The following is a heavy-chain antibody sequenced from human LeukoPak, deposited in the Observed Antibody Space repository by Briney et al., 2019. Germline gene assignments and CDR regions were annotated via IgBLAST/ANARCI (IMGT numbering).Heavy chain of an antibody. Sequence: PSETLSLTCTVSGGSLSSGDYYWSWIRQPLGKGLEWIGYIYYSGSTYYNPSLKSRVTISVDTSKNQFSLKLSSVTAADTAVYYCASNVWGSYSSFDYWGQGTLVTVSS. J-gene: IGHJ4*02. D-gene: IGHD3-16*01. CDR2: IYYSGST. CDR1: GGSLSSGDYY. CDR3: ASNVWGSYSSFDY. V-gene: IGHV4-30-4*01.